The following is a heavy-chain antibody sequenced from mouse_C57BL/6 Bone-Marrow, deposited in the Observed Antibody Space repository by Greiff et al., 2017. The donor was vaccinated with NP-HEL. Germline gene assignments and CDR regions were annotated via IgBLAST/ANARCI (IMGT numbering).Heavy chain of an antibody. CDR1: GYTFTSYW. CDR2: IYPGTSDT. D-gene: IGHD2-4*01. J-gene: IGHJ1*03. CDR3: TRERGLPSDWYFDV. V-gene: IGHV1-5*01. Sequence: EVQLQQSGTVLARPGASVKMSCKTSGYTFTSYWMHWVKQRPGQGLEWIGVIYPGTSDTSYNQKFKGKAKLTAVTSASTAYMELNSLTNEDSAVYYCTRERGLPSDWYFDVWGTGTTVTVSS.